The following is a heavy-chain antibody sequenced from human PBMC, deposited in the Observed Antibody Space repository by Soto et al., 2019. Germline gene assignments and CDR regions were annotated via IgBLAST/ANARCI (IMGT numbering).Heavy chain of an antibody. D-gene: IGHD2-21*01. CDR3: AKEPHPPVIPTGYFDL. V-gene: IGHV3-23*01. CDR2: ISGSGGST. Sequence: GSLRLSCAASGFTFSSYAMSWVRQAPGKGLEWVSAISGSGGSTYYADSVKGRFTISRDNSKNTLYLQMNSLRAEDTAVYYCAKEPHPPVIPTGYFDLWGRGTLVTVSS. CDR1: GFTFSSYA. J-gene: IGHJ2*01.